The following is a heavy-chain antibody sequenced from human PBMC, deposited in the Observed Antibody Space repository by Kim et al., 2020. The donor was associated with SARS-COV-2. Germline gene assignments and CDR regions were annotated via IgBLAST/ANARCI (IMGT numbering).Heavy chain of an antibody. V-gene: IGHV1-8*01. D-gene: IGHD2-21*02. J-gene: IGHJ5*02. CDR2: MNPNSGNT. CDR1: GYTFTSYD. Sequence: ASVKVSCKASGYTFTSYDINWVRQATGQGLEWMGWMNPNSGNTGYAQKFQGRVTMTRNTSISTAYMELSSLRSEDTAVYYCVRYWASWGDDDTDWFDPWGQGTLVTVSS. CDR3: VRYWASWGDDDTDWFDP.